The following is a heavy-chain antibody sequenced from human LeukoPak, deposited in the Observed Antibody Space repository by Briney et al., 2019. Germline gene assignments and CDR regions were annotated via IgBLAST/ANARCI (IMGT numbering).Heavy chain of an antibody. Sequence: SQTLSLTCTVSGGSISSGPYYWIWIRQHPGKGLEWIGYITYSGNTYYYPALNSRVTVSLDTSKTQFSLKLSSVTAADTAVYYCARGGSSSSWPFYYWGQGTLVTVSS. D-gene: IGHD6-13*01. CDR1: GGSISSGPYY. CDR3: ARGGSSSSWPFYY. J-gene: IGHJ4*02. CDR2: ITYSGNT. V-gene: IGHV4-31*03.